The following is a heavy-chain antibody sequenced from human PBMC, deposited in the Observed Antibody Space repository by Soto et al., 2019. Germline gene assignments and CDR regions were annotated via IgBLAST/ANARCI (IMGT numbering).Heavy chain of an antibody. Sequence: QVQLVQSGAEVKKPGSSVKVSCKASGGTFSSYTISWVRQAPGQGLEWMGRIIPILGIANYAQNFQGRVTITADKSTSTAYMELSSLRSEDTAVYYCARDTIFSGYFDYWGQGTLVTVSS. CDR3: ARDTIFSGYFDY. J-gene: IGHJ4*02. CDR2: IIPILGIA. V-gene: IGHV1-69*08. CDR1: GGTFSSYT. D-gene: IGHD3-9*01.